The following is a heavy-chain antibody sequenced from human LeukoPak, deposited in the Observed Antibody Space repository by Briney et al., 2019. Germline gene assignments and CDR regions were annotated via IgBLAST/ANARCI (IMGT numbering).Heavy chain of an antibody. CDR3: AKERVLLWFGGSMDV. CDR1: GFTFSKYG. CDR2: IRFDESNR. J-gene: IGHJ6*03. D-gene: IGHD3-10*01. V-gene: IGHV3-30*02. Sequence: GGSLRLSCAASGFTFSKYGMHWVRQAPGKGLEWVAFIRFDESNRYYADSVKGRFTITRDNSKNTLYLQMNSLRAEDTAIYYCAKERVLLWFGGSMDVWGKGTTVTVSS.